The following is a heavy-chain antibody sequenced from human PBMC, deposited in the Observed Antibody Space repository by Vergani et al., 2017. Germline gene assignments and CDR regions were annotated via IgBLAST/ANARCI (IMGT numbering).Heavy chain of an antibody. CDR3: ARDQGRCSTSCSPRWYFDL. Sequence: QAQLQESGPRLVKPSQTLSLTCTVSGGSISSYYWSWIRQPPGKGLEWIGYIYYSGSTNYNPSLKSRVTISVDTSKNQFSLKLSSVTAADTAVYYCARDQGRCSTSCSPRWYFDLWGRGTLVTVSS. J-gene: IGHJ2*01. D-gene: IGHD2-2*01. CDR1: GGSISSYY. V-gene: IGHV4-59*01. CDR2: IYYSGST.